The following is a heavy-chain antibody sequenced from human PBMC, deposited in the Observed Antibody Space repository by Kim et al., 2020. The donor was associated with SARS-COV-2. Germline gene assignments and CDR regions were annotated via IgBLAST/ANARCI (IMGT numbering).Heavy chain of an antibody. CDR3: ARDRSAAGSFYWYFDL. Sequence: SETLSLTCTVSGGSISSYYWSWIRQPPGKRLEWIGYIYYSGSTNYNPSLKSRVTISVDTSKNQFSLKLSSVTAADTAVYYCARDRSAAGSFYWYFDLWGR. CDR2: IYYSGST. V-gene: IGHV4-59*13. D-gene: IGHD6-13*01. J-gene: IGHJ2*01. CDR1: GGSISSYY.